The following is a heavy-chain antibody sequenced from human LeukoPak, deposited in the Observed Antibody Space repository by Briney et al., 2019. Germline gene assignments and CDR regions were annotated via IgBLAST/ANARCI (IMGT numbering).Heavy chain of an antibody. CDR1: GYTFTSYG. J-gene: IGHJ6*03. V-gene: IGHV1-18*01. D-gene: IGHD3-22*01. CDR2: ISAYNGNT. CDR3: ARGPGGRRGYHPLEDYYYYYYMDV. Sequence: GASVKVSCKDSGYTFTSYGINWVRQAPGQGLEWMGWISAYNGNTKYAQKLQGRVTMTTDTSTSTAYMELRSLRSDDTAVYYCARGPGGRRGYHPLEDYYYYYYMDVWGKGTTVTVSS.